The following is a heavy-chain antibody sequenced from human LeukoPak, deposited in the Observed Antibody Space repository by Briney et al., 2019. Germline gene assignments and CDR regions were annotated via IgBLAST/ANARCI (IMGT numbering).Heavy chain of an antibody. CDR3: ARDRELHWFDP. V-gene: IGHV1-2*02. CDR2: INPDSGGT. J-gene: IGHJ5*02. CDR1: GYTFTGYY. Sequence: ASVTVSCKASGYTFTGYYMHWVRQAPGQGLEWMGWINPDSGGTNYAQKFQGRVTMTRDTSIGTAYMELNRLRSDDTAVYYCARDRELHWFDPWGQGTLVTVSS. D-gene: IGHD1-26*01.